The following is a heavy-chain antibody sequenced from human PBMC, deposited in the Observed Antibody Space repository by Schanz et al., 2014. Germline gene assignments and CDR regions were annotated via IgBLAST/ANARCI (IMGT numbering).Heavy chain of an antibody. CDR3: AKAEYDILTDSYSRLDP. CDR1: GYTFTSYG. J-gene: IGHJ5*02. CDR2: ISAYNGNT. V-gene: IGHV1-18*01. D-gene: IGHD3-9*01. Sequence: QVQLVQSGAEVKKPGASVKVSCKASGYTFTSYGISWVRQAPGQGLEWMGWISAYNGNTKYPQKVQGRVTMTADTSTNTAYMELRSLRSDDTAVYYCAKAEYDILTDSYSRLDPWCQGTLVTVSS.